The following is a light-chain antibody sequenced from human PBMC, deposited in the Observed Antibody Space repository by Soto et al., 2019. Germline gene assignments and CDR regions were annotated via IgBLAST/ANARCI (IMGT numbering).Light chain of an antibody. J-gene: IGLJ3*02. CDR3: QSYDSRLSGWV. Sequence: QLVLTQPPSVSGAPGQRVTISCTGSSSNIGAGYNVHWYQQLPGTAPKLLIYGNSNRPSGVPDRFSGSKSGTSASLAITGLKAEDAADYYRQSYDSRLSGWVFGGGTKLTVL. V-gene: IGLV1-40*01. CDR1: SSNIGAGYN. CDR2: GNS.